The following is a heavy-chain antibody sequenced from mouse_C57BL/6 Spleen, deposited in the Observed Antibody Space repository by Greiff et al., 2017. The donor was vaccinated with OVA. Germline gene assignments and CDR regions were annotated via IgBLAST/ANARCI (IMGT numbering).Heavy chain of an antibody. CDR2: IDPSDSYT. V-gene: IGHV1-69*01. Sequence: QVQLQQPGAELVMPGASVKLSCKASGYTFTSYWMHWVKQRPGQGLEWIGEIDPSDSYTNYNQKFKGKSTLTVDKSSSTAYMQLSSLTSEDSAVYYCARRREDYFDYWGQGTTLTVSS. CDR3: ARRREDYFDY. CDR1: GYTFTSYW. J-gene: IGHJ2*01.